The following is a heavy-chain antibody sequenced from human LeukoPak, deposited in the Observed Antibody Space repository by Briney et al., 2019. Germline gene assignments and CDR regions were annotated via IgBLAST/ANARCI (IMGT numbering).Heavy chain of an antibody. CDR2: IKQDGSEK. CDR3: ARDRLYGPPDY. J-gene: IGHJ4*02. Sequence: PGGSLRLSCAASGFIFSSYWMSWVRQAPGKGLEWVANIKQDGSEKYYVDSVKGRFTISRDNAKHSLSLQMSSLRAEDTAVYYCARDRLYGPPDYWGQGTLVTVSS. D-gene: IGHD4-17*01. CDR1: GFIFSSYW. V-gene: IGHV3-7*01.